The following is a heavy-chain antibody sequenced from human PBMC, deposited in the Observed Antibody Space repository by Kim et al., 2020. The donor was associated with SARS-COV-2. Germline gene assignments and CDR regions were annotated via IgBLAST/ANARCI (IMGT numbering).Heavy chain of an antibody. CDR3: ARGLIGYEVSYYAYGLDV. CDR2: INHSGST. CDR1: GGSFSDYY. D-gene: IGHD3-3*01. J-gene: IGHJ6*01. V-gene: IGHV4-34*01. Sequence: SETLSLTCAVYGGSFSDYYWSWIRQPPGKGLEWIGEINHSGSTNYNSSLKSRVTISLDTSKTQFSLNLRSVTAADTAMYYCARGLIGYEVSYYAYGLDV.